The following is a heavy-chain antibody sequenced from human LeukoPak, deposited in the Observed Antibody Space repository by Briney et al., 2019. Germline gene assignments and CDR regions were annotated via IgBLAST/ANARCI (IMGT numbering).Heavy chain of an antibody. CDR2: VYYSGNT. J-gene: IGHJ4*02. V-gene: IGHV4-39*01. CDR1: GGSISSSGYY. CDR3: ARTSGRGSVDPGTSGYVDS. D-gene: IGHD3-22*01. Sequence: PSETLSLTCTVSGGSISSSGYYWDWIRQPPGKGLEWIGSVYYSGNTYYKSSLESRVTISVDTSNNRFSLKLNSVTAADTGTYYCARTSGRGSVDPGTSGYVDSWGQGGLVTVSS.